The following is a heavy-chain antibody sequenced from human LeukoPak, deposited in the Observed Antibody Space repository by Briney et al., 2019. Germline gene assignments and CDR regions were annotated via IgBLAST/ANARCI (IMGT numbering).Heavy chain of an antibody. J-gene: IGHJ4*02. CDR2: INPNSGGT. V-gene: IGHV1-2*02. CDR3: ARDASYSGYDYYFDY. Sequence: ASVKVSCKASGYTFTGYYMHWVRQAPGQGLEWMGWINPNSGGTNYAQKFQGRVTMTRDTSISTAYMELSRLRSDDTAVYYCARDASYSGYDYYFDYWGQGTLVTVSS. D-gene: IGHD5-12*01. CDR1: GYTFTGYY.